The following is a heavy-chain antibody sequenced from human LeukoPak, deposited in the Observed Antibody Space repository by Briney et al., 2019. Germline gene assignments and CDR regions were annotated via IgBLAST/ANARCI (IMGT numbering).Heavy chain of an antibody. Sequence: SETLSLTCTVSGGSISSYYWSWIRQPPGKGLEWIGYIYYSGSTNYSPSLKSRVTISVDRSKNQFSLKLSSVTAADTAVYYCARGLFDGSSGGWFDPWGQGTLVTVSS. D-gene: IGHD6-25*01. V-gene: IGHV4-59*12. CDR2: IYYSGST. CDR3: ARGLFDGSSGGWFDP. CDR1: GGSISSYY. J-gene: IGHJ5*02.